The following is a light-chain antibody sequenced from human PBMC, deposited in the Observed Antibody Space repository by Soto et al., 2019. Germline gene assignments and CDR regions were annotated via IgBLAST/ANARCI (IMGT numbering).Light chain of an antibody. V-gene: IGKV1-39*01. J-gene: IGKJ2*01. Sequence: DIQMTQSPSSLSASVGDRVSITCRASQSISKYLNWYHQKPGKAPKLLIHAASTLQSGVPSRFSGSGSGTCFTLTISSLQPEDSATYYCQQIYSALYTFGRGTKLEI. CDR3: QQIYSALYT. CDR2: AAS. CDR1: QSISKY.